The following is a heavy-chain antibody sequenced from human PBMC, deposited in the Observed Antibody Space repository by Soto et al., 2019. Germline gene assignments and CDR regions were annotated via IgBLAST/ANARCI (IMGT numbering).Heavy chain of an antibody. D-gene: IGHD2-2*01. CDR1: GYTFTGYY. CDR3: AREGLVLVPTTVNSDYYYYAMDV. V-gene: IGHV1-69*13. CDR2: IIPRSATS. Sequence: SVKVSCKASGYTFTGYYMHWVRQAPGQGLEWMGGIIPRSATSNYAQKFQGRVTITADESTSTAYMELSSLRSEDTAVYYCAREGLVLVPTTVNSDYYYYAMDVWGQGTTVTVSS. J-gene: IGHJ6*02.